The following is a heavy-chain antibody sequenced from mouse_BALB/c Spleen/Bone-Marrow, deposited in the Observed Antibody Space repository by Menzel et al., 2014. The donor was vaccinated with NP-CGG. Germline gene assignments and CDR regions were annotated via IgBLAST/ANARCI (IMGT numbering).Heavy chain of an antibody. CDR3: ARSGDGYYGFAY. J-gene: IGHJ3*01. D-gene: IGHD2-3*01. V-gene: IGHV1S132*01. Sequence: VQLQQSGAELVRPGASVKLSCKTSGYILTSYWIHWVKQRSGQGLEWIARIYPGTGSTYYNEKLKGKATLTADKSSSTAYMQLSSLRSEDSSVYFCARSGDGYYGFAYWGQGTLVTVSA. CDR1: GYILTSYW. CDR2: IYPGTGST.